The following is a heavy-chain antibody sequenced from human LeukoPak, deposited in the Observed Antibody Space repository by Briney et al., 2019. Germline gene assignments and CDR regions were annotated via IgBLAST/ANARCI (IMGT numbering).Heavy chain of an antibody. V-gene: IGHV3-74*01. CDR1: GFTFSSYW. CDR2: INSDGSST. D-gene: IGHD3-10*01. CDR3: ARDSYYYGSGSYYNAEKLFDY. J-gene: IGHJ4*02. Sequence: GGSLRLSCAASGFTFSSYWMHWVRQAPGKGLVWVSRINSDGSSTSYADSVKGRFTISRDNAKNTLYLQMNSLRAEDTAVYYCARDSYYYGSGSYYNAEKLFDYWGQGTLVTVPS.